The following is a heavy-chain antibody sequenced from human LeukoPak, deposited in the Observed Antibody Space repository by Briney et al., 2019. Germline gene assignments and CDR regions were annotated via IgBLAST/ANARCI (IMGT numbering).Heavy chain of an antibody. Sequence: PSETLSLTCTVSGGSISSYYWSWIRQPPGKGLEWIGYIYYSGSTNYNPSLKSRVTISVDTSKNQFSLKLSSVTAADTAVYYCARGTMYYGMDVWGQGITVTVSS. V-gene: IGHV4-59*08. J-gene: IGHJ6*02. CDR1: GGSISSYY. CDR2: IYYSGST. CDR3: ARGTMYYGMDV. D-gene: IGHD4/OR15-4a*01.